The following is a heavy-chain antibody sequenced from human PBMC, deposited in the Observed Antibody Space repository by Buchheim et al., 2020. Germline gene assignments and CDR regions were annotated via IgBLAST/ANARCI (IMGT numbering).Heavy chain of an antibody. Sequence: QVQLVQSGAEVKKPGSSVRVSCKASGGTFYYAISWVRQAPGQGLEWMGGITPISGTANYAQKFQGRLTITADESTSTGYMELSSLRAEDTAVYYCARDPIAAADHYYYYYGMDVWGQGTT. J-gene: IGHJ6*02. CDR2: ITPISGTA. CDR1: GGTFYYA. D-gene: IGHD6-13*01. V-gene: IGHV1-69*01. CDR3: ARDPIAAADHYYYYYGMDV.